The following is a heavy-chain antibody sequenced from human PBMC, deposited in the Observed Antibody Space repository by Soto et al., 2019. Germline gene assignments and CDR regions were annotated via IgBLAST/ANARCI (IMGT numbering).Heavy chain of an antibody. D-gene: IGHD2-15*01. CDR3: ARDKGRSPLDY. Sequence: EVQLVESGGGLVQPGGSLRLSCAASGFTFSSYSMNWVRQAPGKGLEWVSYISSSSSTIYYADSVKGRFTISRDNAKNSLYLQMNSLRAEDTAVYYRARDKGRSPLDYWGQGTLVTVSS. CDR2: ISSSSSTI. CDR1: GFTFSSYS. J-gene: IGHJ4*02. V-gene: IGHV3-48*01.